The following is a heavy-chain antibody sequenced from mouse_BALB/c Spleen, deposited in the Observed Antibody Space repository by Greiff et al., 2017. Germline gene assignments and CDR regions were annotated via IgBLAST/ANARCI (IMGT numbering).Heavy chain of an antibody. J-gene: IGHJ4*01. V-gene: IGHV5-4*02. Sequence: EVHLVESGGGLVKPGGSLKLSFAASGFTFSDYYMYWVRQTPEKRLEWVATISDGGSYTYYPDSVKGRFTISRGNAKNNLYLQMSSLKSEDTAMYYCAILMGAMDYWGQGTSVTVSS. CDR2: ISDGGSYT. D-gene: IGHD1-1*01. CDR1: GFTFSDYY. CDR3: AILMGAMDY.